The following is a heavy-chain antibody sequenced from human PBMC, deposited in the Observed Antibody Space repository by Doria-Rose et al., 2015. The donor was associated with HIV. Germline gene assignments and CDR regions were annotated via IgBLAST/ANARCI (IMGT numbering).Heavy chain of an antibody. J-gene: IGHJ4*02. CDR2: IYPDDSDT. V-gene: IGHV5-51*01. D-gene: IGHD6-13*01. CDR3: TSGSSWYSFDY. Sequence: GLEWMGIIYPDDSDTRYRPSFQGQVTISADKSISTAYLQWSRLKASDTAMYYCTSGSSWYSFDYWGQGTLVTVSS.